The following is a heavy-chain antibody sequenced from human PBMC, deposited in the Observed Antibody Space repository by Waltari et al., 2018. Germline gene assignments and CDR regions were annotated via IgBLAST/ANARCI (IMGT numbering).Heavy chain of an antibody. CDR2: IRQDGSEK. CDR1: GFTFSSYW. Sequence: EVQLVESGGGLVQPGGSLRLSCTASGFTFSSYWMSWVRQAPGKGLEGVTNIRQDGSEKSYVDSVKGRFTISRDNAKDSLYLQMNSLRAEDTAVYYCARRETLDIWGQGTMVTVSS. J-gene: IGHJ3*02. D-gene: IGHD1-26*01. V-gene: IGHV3-7*01. CDR3: ARRETLDI.